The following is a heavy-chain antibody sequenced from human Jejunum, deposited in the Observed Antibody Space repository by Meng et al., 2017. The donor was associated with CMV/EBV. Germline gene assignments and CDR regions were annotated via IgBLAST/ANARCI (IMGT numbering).Heavy chain of an antibody. CDR1: GYSVSSFA. Sequence: AASGYSVSSFALSGVRQAPGKGLEWVSTVSGSGFTTYYADSVKGRFTVSRDNSKNTLFLQMNSLRVDDTDVYYCAKEDYSNDCDYWGQGALVTVSS. CDR3: AKEDYSNDCDY. J-gene: IGHJ4*02. V-gene: IGHV3-23*01. D-gene: IGHD4-11*01. CDR2: VSGSGFTT.